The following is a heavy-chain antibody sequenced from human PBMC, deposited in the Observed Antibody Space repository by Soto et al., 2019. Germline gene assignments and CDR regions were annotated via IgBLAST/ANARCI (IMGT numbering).Heavy chain of an antibody. V-gene: IGHV1-46*01. Sequence: QVQLVQSGAEVKKPGASVKVSCKASGYTFIHYYIHWVRQAPGQGLEWMAIINPNGGSTNYAQKCRGRVTVTSDTSTTTVSMELNSLGSDDTAVYFCAISLLQGDFWGQGTLVTVSS. CDR2: INPNGGST. D-gene: IGHD2-21*01. CDR1: GYTFIHYY. CDR3: AISLLQGDF. J-gene: IGHJ4*02.